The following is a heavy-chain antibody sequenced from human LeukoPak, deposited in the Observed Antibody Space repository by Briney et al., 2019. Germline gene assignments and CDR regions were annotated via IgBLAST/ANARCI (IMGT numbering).Heavy chain of an antibody. CDR1: GGTFSSYA. Sequence: ASVKVSCKASGGTFSSYAISWVRQAPGQGLEWMGGIIPIFGTANYAQKFQGRVTITADESTSTAYMELSSLRSEDTPVYYCARRYCSGGSCYWFDPWGQGTLVTVSS. J-gene: IGHJ5*02. CDR3: ARRYCSGGSCYWFDP. V-gene: IGHV1-69*13. CDR2: IIPIFGTA. D-gene: IGHD2-15*01.